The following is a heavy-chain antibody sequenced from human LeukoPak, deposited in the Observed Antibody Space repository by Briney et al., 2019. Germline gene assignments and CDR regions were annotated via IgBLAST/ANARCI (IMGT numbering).Heavy chain of an antibody. Sequence: GASVKVSCKASGYTFTGYYMHWVRQAPGQGLEWMGWINPNSGNTNYAQKVQGRVTMTTDTSTSTAYMELRSLRSDDTAVFYCARDSSEDFYDSSGYYSFDFWGQGTLVTVSS. V-gene: IGHV1-2*02. CDR3: ARDSSEDFYDSSGYYSFDF. CDR1: GYTFTGYY. CDR2: INPNSGNT. D-gene: IGHD3-22*01. J-gene: IGHJ4*02.